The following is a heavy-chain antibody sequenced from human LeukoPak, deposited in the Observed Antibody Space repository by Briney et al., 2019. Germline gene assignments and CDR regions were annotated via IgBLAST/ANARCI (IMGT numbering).Heavy chain of an antibody. J-gene: IGHJ4*02. CDR2: IIPIFGTA. Sequence: SVKVSCTASGGTFSIYAISWVRQAPGQGLEWMGGIIPIFGTANYAQKFQGRVTITADESTSTAYMELSSLRSEDTAVYYCARESSPYDYVWGSYRYTRGFDYWGQGTLVTVSS. CDR1: GGTFSIYA. V-gene: IGHV1-69*01. D-gene: IGHD3-16*02. CDR3: ARESSPYDYVWGSYRYTRGFDY.